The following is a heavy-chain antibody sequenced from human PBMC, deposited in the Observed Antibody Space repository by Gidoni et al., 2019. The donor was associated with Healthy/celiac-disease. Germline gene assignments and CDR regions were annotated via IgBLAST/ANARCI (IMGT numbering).Heavy chain of an antibody. J-gene: IGHJ6*02. CDR2: IGTAGDT. V-gene: IGHV3-13*01. CDR3: VRYCSSTSCPRYGMDV. Sequence: GESGGGLVQPGGSLRLSCAASGFTFSSYDMHWVRQATGKGLEWVSAIGTAGDTYYPGSVKGRFTISRENAKNSLYLQMNSLRAEDTAVYYCVRYCSSTSCPRYGMDVWGQGTTVTVSS. CDR1: GFTFSSYD. D-gene: IGHD2-2*01.